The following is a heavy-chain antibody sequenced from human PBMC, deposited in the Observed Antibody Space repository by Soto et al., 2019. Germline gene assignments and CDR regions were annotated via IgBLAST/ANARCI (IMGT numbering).Heavy chain of an antibody. Sequence: QVQLQESGPGLVKPSQTMSLTCTVSGGSISSDGHYWNWVRQHPEKGLEWIAYISYSRSTFHNPYLKCRVTMSTDTSKNQFSLTLSSVTAADTAGYYCAKFGREAFDVWGQGTAVSVSS. V-gene: IGHV4-31*03. D-gene: IGHD3-3*01. CDR1: GGSISSDGHY. CDR2: ISYSRST. J-gene: IGHJ3*01. CDR3: AKFGREAFDV.